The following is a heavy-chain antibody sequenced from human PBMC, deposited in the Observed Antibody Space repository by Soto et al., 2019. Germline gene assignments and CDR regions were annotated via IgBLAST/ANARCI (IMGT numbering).Heavy chain of an antibody. CDR3: TRACSGGSCYSTSDFDY. V-gene: IGHV3-73*02. D-gene: IGHD2-15*01. J-gene: IGHJ4*02. CDR1: GFRFTGSA. CDR2: IRNRTNSYAT. Sequence: EVVLVESGGGLVQPGGSLKLSCAASGFRFTGSAIHWVRQAPGKGLEWVGLIRNRTNSYATAYAESLKGRVTISRDDSRNTSYLQVKSLKSEDTAVYFCTRACSGGSCYSTSDFDYWGQGTLVTVSS.